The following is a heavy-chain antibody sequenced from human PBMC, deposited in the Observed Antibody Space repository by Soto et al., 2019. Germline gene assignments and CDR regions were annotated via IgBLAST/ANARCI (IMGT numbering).Heavy chain of an antibody. V-gene: IGHV3-21*01. D-gene: IGHD3-22*01. CDR2: ISSSSSYI. J-gene: IGHJ4*02. Sequence: EVQLVESGGGLVKPGGSLRLSCAASGFTFSSYSMNWVRQAPGKGLEWVSSISSSSSYIYYADSVKGRCTISRDNAKNSLYLQMTSLRAEDTAVYYCARLTSDDSSGYYCYWGQGTLVTVSS. CDR1: GFTFSSYS. CDR3: ARLTSDDSSGYYCY.